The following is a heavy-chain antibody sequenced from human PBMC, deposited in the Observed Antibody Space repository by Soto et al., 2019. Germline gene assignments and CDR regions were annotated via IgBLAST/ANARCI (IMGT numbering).Heavy chain of an antibody. CDR2: IYFSGRT. J-gene: IGHJ5*01. CDR3: ARFCSGGSCFDWFDS. CDR1: GDSFSGGNGNYY. V-gene: IGHV4-31*03. D-gene: IGHD2-15*01. Sequence: TLSLTCTVSGDSFSGGNGNYYWSLIRQYPGKGLEWIGYIYFSGRTYYNPSLKSRLTTSIDTSQNQFSLNLRSVTAADTAVYYCARFCSGGSCFDWFDSWGQGTLVTVSS.